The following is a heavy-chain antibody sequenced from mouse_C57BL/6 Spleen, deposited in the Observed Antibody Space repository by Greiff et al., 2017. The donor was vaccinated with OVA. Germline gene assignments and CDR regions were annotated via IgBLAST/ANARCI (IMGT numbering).Heavy chain of an antibody. Sequence: VQLQQPGAELVMPGASVKLSCKASGYTFTSYWMHWVKQRPGQGLEWIGEIDPSDSYTNYNQKFKGKSTLTVDKSSSTAYMQLSSLTAEDSAVYCCARNDYGGFAYWGQGTLVTVSA. CDR2: IDPSDSYT. V-gene: IGHV1-69*01. D-gene: IGHD2-4*01. CDR1: GYTFTSYW. J-gene: IGHJ3*01. CDR3: ARNDYGGFAY.